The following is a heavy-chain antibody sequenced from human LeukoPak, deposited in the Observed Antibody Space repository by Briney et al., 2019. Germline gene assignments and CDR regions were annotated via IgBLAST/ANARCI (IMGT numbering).Heavy chain of an antibody. D-gene: IGHD6-13*01. J-gene: IGHJ6*03. CDR2: IYTSGST. V-gene: IGHV4-4*07. CDR3: ARDGYSSIHDDYYYYYYYMDV. Sequence: SETLSLTCTVSGGSISSYYWSWIRQPAGKGLEWIGRIYTSGSTNCNPSLKSRVTMSVDTSKNQFSLKLSSVTAADTAVYYCARDGYSSIHDDYYYYYYYMDVWGKGTTVTVSS. CDR1: GGSISSYY.